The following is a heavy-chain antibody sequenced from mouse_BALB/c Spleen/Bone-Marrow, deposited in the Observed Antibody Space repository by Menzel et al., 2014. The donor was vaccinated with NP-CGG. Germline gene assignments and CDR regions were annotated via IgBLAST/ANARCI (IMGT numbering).Heavy chain of an antibody. CDR2: INPNIGGT. CDR1: GYTFTDYT. V-gene: IGHV1-18*01. D-gene: IGHD2-14*01. Sequence: EVQLQQSGPELVKPGASVKISCKTTGYTFTDYTMHWVKQSHGKSLEWIGHINPNIGGTNYNQKFKGKATLTLDKSSRTAYMELRRLTSEDSAVYYCTRSRYGDYWGQGTTLTVSS. CDR3: TRSRYGDY. J-gene: IGHJ2*01.